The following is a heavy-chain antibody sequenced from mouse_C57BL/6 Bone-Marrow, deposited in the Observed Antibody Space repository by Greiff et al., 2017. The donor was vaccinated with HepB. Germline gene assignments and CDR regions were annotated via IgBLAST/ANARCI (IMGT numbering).Heavy chain of an antibody. V-gene: IGHV1-59*01. Sequence: QVQLQQPGAELVRPGTSVKLSCKASGYTFTSYWMHWVKQRPGQGLEWIGVIDPSDSYTNYNQKFKGKATLTVDTSSGTAYMQLSSLTSEDSAVYDCARGGVYYAMDYWGQGTSVTVSS. CDR1: GYTFTSYW. CDR3: ARGGVYYAMDY. CDR2: IDPSDSYT. J-gene: IGHJ4*01.